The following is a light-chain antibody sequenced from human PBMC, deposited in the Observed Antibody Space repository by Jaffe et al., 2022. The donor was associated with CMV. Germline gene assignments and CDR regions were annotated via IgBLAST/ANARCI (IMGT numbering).Light chain of an antibody. CDR1: QSLSPW. Sequence: DIQLTQSPSTLYASVGDKVTVTCRASQSLSPWLAWYQHKAGQAPKLLISKTSTLEFGVPSRFSGRGFGTEFTLSISSLQPDDFATYYCLHYQIDSKTFGQGTKVEVK. CDR2: KTS. J-gene: IGKJ1*01. CDR3: LHYQIDSKT. V-gene: IGKV1-5*01.